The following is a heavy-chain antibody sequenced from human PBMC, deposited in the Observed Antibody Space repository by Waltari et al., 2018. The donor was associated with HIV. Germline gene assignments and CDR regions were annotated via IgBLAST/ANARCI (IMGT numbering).Heavy chain of an antibody. Sequence: AESGGRLIQPWGSLGLSCTASNFSVSGKHVTWIRQAPGGSLEWVAVIYPDDTTHSADSVIGRFTISRAKSRTTVLLLMNGLFVDDTATYFCATGVRYYGPWGQGTRVTVSS. D-gene: IGHD3-10*01. CDR1: NFSVSGKH. V-gene: IGHV3-53*01. CDR3: ATGVRYYGP. CDR2: IYPDDTT. J-gene: IGHJ5*02.